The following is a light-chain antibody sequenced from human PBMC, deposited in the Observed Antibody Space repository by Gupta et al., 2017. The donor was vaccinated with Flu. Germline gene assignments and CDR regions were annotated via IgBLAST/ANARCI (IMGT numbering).Light chain of an antibody. Sequence: EIALTQSPGTLSLSPGERATLSCRASQSVTSNYLAWYQQKPGQAPRLLIYGASSRATGIPDRFSGSGSGTDFTLTISRLEPEDFAVYYCQQYGSLPITFGQGTRLEIK. V-gene: IGKV3-20*01. J-gene: IGKJ5*01. CDR2: GAS. CDR1: QSVTSNY. CDR3: QQYGSLPIT.